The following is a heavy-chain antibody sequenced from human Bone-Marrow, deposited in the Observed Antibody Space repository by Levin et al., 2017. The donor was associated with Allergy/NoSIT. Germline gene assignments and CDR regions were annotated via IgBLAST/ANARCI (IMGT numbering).Heavy chain of an antibody. CDR3: ARDYRLDS. CDR2: IWHDGSKE. J-gene: IGHJ4*02. Sequence: SGGSLRLSCAASGFTFSSFGMHWVRQAPGKGLEWVALIWHDGSKEYYADSVTGRFTISRDNSKNTLYLQMNSLRPEDTAVYSCARDYRLDSWGQGTLVTVSS. V-gene: IGHV3-33*01. CDR1: GFTFSSFG.